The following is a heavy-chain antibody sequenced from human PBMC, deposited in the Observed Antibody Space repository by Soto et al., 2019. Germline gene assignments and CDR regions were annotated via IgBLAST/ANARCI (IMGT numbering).Heavy chain of an antibody. CDR2: IIPIFGTA. J-gene: IGHJ4*02. V-gene: IGHV1-69*06. Sequence: QVQLVQSGAEVKKPGSSVKVSCKASGGTFSSYAISWVRQAPGQGLEWMGGIIPIFGTANYAQKFQGRVTINADKSTSTAYMELSSLRSEXTXXXXXXXXXXXIVLIVYGGXFDXWGQXT. CDR3: XXXXXXIVLIVYGGXFDX. D-gene: IGHD2-8*01. CDR1: GGTFSSYA.